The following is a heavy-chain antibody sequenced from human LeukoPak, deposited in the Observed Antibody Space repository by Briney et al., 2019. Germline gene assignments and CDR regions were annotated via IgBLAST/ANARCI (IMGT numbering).Heavy chain of an antibody. D-gene: IGHD3-3*01. V-gene: IGHV1-3*01. CDR1: GYTFTSYA. J-gene: IGHJ4*02. Sequence: GASVKVSCKASGYTFTSYAMHWVRQAPGQRLEWMGWINAGNGNTKYSQKFQGRVTITRDTSASTAYMELSSLRSEDTAVYYCARDSALYYDFWSGYYPLDYWGQGTLVTVSS. CDR3: ARDSALYYDFWSGYYPLDY. CDR2: INAGNGNT.